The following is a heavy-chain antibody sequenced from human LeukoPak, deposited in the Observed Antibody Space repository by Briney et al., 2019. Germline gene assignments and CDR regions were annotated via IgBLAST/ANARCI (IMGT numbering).Heavy chain of an antibody. D-gene: IGHD5-18*01. V-gene: IGHV1-24*01. CDR3: ATGGYSYGDAPFDY. CDR1: GYTLTELS. Sequence: ASVKVSCKVSGYTLTELSMHWVRQALGKGLEWMGGFDPEDGETIYAQKFQGRVTMTEDTSTDTAYMELSSLRSEDTAVYYCATGGYSYGDAPFDYWGQGTLVTVSS. CDR2: FDPEDGET. J-gene: IGHJ4*02.